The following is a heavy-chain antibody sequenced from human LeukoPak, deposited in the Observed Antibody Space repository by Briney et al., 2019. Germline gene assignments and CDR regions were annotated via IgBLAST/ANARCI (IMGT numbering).Heavy chain of an antibody. CDR2: ISGSGGNT. CDR1: GFTISSYA. D-gene: IGHD3-3*01. V-gene: IGHV3-23*01. Sequence: GGSLRLSCAASGFTISSYAMSWVRQAPGKGLEWVSAISGSGGNTYYTDSVKGRFTISRDNSKNTLYLQMNSLRAEDTAVYYCATSSGYYDFWSGYFPGHYYYYYGMDVWGQGTTVTVSS. CDR3: ATSSGYYDFWSGYFPGHYYYYYGMDV. J-gene: IGHJ6*02.